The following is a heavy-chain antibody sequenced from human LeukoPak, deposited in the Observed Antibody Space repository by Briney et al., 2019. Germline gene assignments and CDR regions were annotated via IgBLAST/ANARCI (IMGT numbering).Heavy chain of an antibody. V-gene: IGHV3-23*01. Sequence: PGGSLRLSCAASGFTFSSYAMSWVRQAPGKGLEWVSAISGSGGSTYYADSVKGRFTISRDNSKNTLYLQMNSLRAEDTAVYYCAIQQQLGDWYFDLWGRGTLVTVSS. J-gene: IGHJ2*01. CDR3: AIQQQLGDWYFDL. D-gene: IGHD6-13*01. CDR2: ISGSGGST. CDR1: GFTFSSYA.